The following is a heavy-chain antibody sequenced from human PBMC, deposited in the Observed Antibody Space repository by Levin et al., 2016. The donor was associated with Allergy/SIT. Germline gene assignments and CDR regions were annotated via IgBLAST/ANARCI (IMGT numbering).Heavy chain of an antibody. D-gene: IGHD2-15*01. CDR1: GDSVSSNSAA. Sequence: SETLSLTCAISGDSVSSNSAAWNWIRQSPSRGLEWLGRTYYRSKWYNDYAVSVKSRITINPDTSKNQFSLQLSSVTAADTAVYYCARDPSVVVAATRYYYGMDVWGQGTTVTVSS. J-gene: IGHJ6*02. CDR3: ARDPSVVVAATRYYYGMDV. V-gene: IGHV6-1*01. CDR2: TYYRSKWYN.